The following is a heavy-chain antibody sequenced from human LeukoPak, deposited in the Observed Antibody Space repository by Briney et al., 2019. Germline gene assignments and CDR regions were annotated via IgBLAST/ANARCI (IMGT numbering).Heavy chain of an antibody. CDR1: GGSFSGYY. V-gene: IGHV4-34*01. D-gene: IGHD5-18*01. Sequence: SETLSLTCAVYGGSFSGYYWSWIRQPPGKGLEWIGEINHSGSTNYNPSPKSRVTISVDTSKNQFSLKLSSVTAADTAVYYCARAQGQWIQLPAYYYMDVWGKGTTVTISS. CDR2: INHSGST. J-gene: IGHJ6*03. CDR3: ARAQGQWIQLPAYYYMDV.